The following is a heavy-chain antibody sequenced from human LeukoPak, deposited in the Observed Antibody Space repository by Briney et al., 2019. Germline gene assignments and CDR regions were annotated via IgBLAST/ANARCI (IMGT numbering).Heavy chain of an antibody. Sequence: ASVKVSCKGSGGTFSSYAISWVRQAHGQGLEWMGGIIPIFGTANYAQKFQGRVTITADESTSTAYMELSSLRSEDTAVYYCAVSKDNVVVVAATYGAFDIWGQGTMVTVSS. J-gene: IGHJ3*02. CDR1: GGTFSSYA. CDR2: IIPIFGTA. D-gene: IGHD2-15*01. CDR3: AVSKDNVVVVAATYGAFDI. V-gene: IGHV1-69*13.